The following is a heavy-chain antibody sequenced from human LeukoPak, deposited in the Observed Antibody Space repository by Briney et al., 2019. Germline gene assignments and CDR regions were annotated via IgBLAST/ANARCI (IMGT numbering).Heavy chain of an antibody. V-gene: IGHV4-34*01. J-gene: IGHJ4*02. CDR2: INHSGST. CDR1: GGSFSGYY. Sequence: SETLSLTCAVYGGSFSGYYWSWLRQPPGKGLEWIGEINHSGSTNYNPSLKSRVTISVDTSKNQFSLKLSSVTAADTAVYYCARKLVPRRFFFDYWGQGTLVTVSS. CDR3: ARKLVPRRFFFDY. D-gene: IGHD3-9*01.